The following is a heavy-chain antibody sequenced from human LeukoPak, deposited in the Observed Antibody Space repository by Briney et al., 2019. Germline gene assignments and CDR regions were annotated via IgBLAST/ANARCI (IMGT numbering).Heavy chain of an antibody. CDR1: GGSLSSYY. CDR2: IYYSGST. V-gene: IGHV4-59*08. D-gene: IGHD3-10*01. J-gene: IGHJ4*02. CDR3: ARTRDGSGSYYSY. Sequence: SEILSLTCTVSGGSLSSYYWSWIRQPPGKGLEWIGYIYYSGSTNYNPSLKSRVTISVGTSKNQFSLKLSSVTAADTAVYYCARTRDGSGSYYSYWGQGTLVAVSS.